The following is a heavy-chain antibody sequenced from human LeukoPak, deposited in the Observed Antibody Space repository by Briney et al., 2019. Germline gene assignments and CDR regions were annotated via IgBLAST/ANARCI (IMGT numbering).Heavy chain of an antibody. CDR1: GFTFSSYS. CDR3: ARDLRPGGY. J-gene: IGHJ4*02. V-gene: IGHV3-48*01. CDR2: ISSSSSTI. Sequence: GGSLRLSCAASGFTFSSYSMNWVRQAPGKGLEWVSYISSSSSTIYYADSVKGRFTISRDNAKNSLYLQTNSLRAEDTAVYYCARDLRPGGYWGQGTLVTVSS. D-gene: IGHD3-16*01.